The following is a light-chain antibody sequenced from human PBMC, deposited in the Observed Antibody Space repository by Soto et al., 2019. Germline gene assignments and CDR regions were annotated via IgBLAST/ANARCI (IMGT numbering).Light chain of an antibody. CDR3: SSYTSTSTPCV. V-gene: IGLV2-14*01. J-gene: IGLJ1*01. CDR2: EAS. Sequence: QSALTQPASVSGSPGPSITISCTGTSSDVGGYNYVSWYQLHPGKAPKLIIYEASHRPSGASNHFSGYKSGNTASLTISGLQAEDEADYYCSSYTSTSTPCVFGTGTKVTVL. CDR1: SSDVGGYNY.